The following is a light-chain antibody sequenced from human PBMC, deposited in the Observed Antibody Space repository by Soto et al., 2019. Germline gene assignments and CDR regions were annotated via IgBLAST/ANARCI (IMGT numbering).Light chain of an antibody. V-gene: IGLV2-14*01. J-gene: IGLJ1*01. Sequence: QSVLTQPASVSESPGQSITISCTGTSSDVGGYNYVSWYQQPPGKAPKLMIYAVTNRPSGVSNRFSGSKSGNTASLTISGLQAEDEADYYSSSYTSSSSYVFGTGTMVTVL. CDR2: AVT. CDR1: SSDVGGYNY. CDR3: SSYTSSSSYV.